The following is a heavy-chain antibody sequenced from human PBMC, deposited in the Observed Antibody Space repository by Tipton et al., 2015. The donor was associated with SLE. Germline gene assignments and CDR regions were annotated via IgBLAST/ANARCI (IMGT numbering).Heavy chain of an antibody. CDR2: INHSGST. J-gene: IGHJ4*02. CDR1: GGSFSGYY. CDR3: AVGKQQLLGY. D-gene: IGHD6-13*01. Sequence: TLSLTCAVYGGSFSGYYWSWIRQPPGKGLEWIGEINHSGSTNYNPSLKSRVTISVDTSKNQFSLKLSSVIAADTAVYYCAVGKQQLLGYWGQGTLVTVSS. V-gene: IGHV4-34*01.